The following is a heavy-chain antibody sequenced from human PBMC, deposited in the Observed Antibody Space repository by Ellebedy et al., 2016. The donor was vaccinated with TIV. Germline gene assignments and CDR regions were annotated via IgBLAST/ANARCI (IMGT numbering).Heavy chain of an antibody. CDR3: VRDSTHGYDDY. Sequence: GESLKISCAASGFTFSDYHMNWVRQAPGKGLEWVSSITVDGSTYDADSVKGRFTISRDNAENSLYLQMNSLRVEDTALYYCVRDSTHGYDDYWGQGTLVTVSS. J-gene: IGHJ4*02. V-gene: IGHV3-69-1*01. CDR1: GFTFSDYH. D-gene: IGHD3-22*01. CDR2: ITVDGST.